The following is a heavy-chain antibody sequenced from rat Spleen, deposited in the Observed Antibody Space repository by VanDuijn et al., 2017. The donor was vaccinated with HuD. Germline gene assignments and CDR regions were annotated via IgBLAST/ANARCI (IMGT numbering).Heavy chain of an antibody. CDR3: ARPLFDY. CDR2: ITDGGGNT. V-gene: IGHV5-31*01. Sequence: EVQLVESGGGLVQTGRSLKLSCIASGFILKNYWMTWIRQAPGKGLEWVASITDGGGNTFYPDSVRGRFTISRDIAKATLYLQMDSLRSEDTATYYCARPLFDYWGQGVMVTVSS. J-gene: IGHJ2*01. CDR1: GFILKNYW.